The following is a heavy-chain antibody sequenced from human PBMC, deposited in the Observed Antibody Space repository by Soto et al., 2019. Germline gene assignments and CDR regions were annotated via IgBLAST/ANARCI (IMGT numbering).Heavy chain of an antibody. CDR2: ISYDGSNK. Sequence: QVQLVESGGGVVQPGRSLRLSCAASGFIFSSYGMHWVRQAPGKGLEWVAVISYDGSNKYYADSVKGRFTISRDNSKNTLYLQMNSLRAEDTAVYYCAKGGGSSYGRFDYWGQGTLVTVSS. CDR1: GFIFSSYG. J-gene: IGHJ4*02. CDR3: AKGGGSSYGRFDY. D-gene: IGHD5-18*01. V-gene: IGHV3-30*18.